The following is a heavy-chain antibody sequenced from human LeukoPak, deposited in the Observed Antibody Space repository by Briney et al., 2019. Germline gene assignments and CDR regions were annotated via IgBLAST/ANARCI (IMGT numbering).Heavy chain of an antibody. D-gene: IGHD1-7*01. V-gene: IGHV6-1*01. J-gene: IGHJ5*02. CDR3: ARGLSITGTTENWFDP. Sequence: SQTLSLTCAISGDSVSSNSAAWNWIRQSPSRGLEWLGRTYYRSKWCNDYAVSVKSRITINPDTSKNQFSLQLNSVTPEDTAVYYCARGLSITGTTENWFDPWGQGTLVTVSS. CDR2: TYYRSKWCN. CDR1: GDSVSSNSAA.